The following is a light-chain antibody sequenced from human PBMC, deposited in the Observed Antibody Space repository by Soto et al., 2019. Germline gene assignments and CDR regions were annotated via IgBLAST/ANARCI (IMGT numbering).Light chain of an antibody. J-gene: IGLJ2*01. CDR3: QSYDSSLSGVV. CDR2: GNS. CDR1: SSNIGAYYD. V-gene: IGLV1-40*01. Sequence: QSVLTQPPSVSGAPVQRVTISCTGSSSNIGAYYDVHWYQQLPGTAPKLLIYGNSNRPSGVPDRFSGSKSGTSASLAITGLQAEDEADYYCQSYDSSLSGVVFGGGTKLTVL.